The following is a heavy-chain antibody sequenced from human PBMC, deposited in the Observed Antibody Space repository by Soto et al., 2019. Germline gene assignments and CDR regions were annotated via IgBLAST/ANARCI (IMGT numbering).Heavy chain of an antibody. CDR2: INSDGSST. V-gene: IGHV3-74*01. CDR1: GFTFSTFW. J-gene: IGHJ4*02. CDR3: ARDFEY. Sequence: EVQLVESGGGLVQPGGSLRLSCEPSGFTFSTFWMHWVRQAPGKGLVWVSRINSDGSSTNYADSVKGRVTISRDNAKNTLYLQLNSLRPEDTAVYYCARDFEYWGQGTLVTVSS.